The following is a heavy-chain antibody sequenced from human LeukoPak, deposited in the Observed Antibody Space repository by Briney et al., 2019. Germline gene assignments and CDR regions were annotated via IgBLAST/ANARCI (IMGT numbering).Heavy chain of an antibody. J-gene: IGHJ3*02. V-gene: IGHV4-39*01. CDR3: ARREAMTDAFDI. Sequence: SETLSLTCTASGGSISSSSYYWGWIRQPPGKGLEWIGSIYYSGSTYYNPSLKSRVTISADTSKNQFSLKLSSVTAADTAVYYCARREAMTDAFDIWGQGTMVTVSS. CDR1: GGSISSSSYY. CDR2: IYYSGST.